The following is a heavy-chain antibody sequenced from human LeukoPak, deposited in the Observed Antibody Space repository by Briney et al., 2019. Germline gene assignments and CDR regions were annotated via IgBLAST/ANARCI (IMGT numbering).Heavy chain of an antibody. CDR3: ASQYCSSRTCYTDAFDI. CDR2: IKQDGSEK. CDR1: RFTFSTYW. Sequence: PGGSLRLSCAASRFTFSTYWMSWVRQAPGKGLEWVANIKQDGSEKYYMNSVKGRFTISRDNAKNSLYLQMNSLRAEDTAVYYCASQYCSSRTCYTDAFDIWGQGTMVTVSS. J-gene: IGHJ3*02. V-gene: IGHV3-7*01. D-gene: IGHD2-2*02.